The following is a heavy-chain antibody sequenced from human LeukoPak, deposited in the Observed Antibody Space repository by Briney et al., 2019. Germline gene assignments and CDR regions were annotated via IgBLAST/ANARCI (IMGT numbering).Heavy chain of an antibody. D-gene: IGHD5-12*01. Sequence: GGSLRLSCAASGFTFSSFWMSWIRQAPGKGLEWVANIKHDGSEKYYVDSVKGRFTISRDNAKNSLYLQMNSLRAEDTAVYYCARDLYSGYDGEPFDYWGQGTLVTASS. CDR2: IKHDGSEK. J-gene: IGHJ4*02. CDR3: ARDLYSGYDGEPFDY. CDR1: GFTFSSFW. V-gene: IGHV3-7*01.